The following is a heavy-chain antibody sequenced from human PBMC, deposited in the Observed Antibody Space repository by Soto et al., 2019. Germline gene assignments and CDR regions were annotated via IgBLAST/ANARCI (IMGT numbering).Heavy chain of an antibody. Sequence: SVKVSCKASGGTFSSYAISWVRQAPGQGLEWMGGIIPIFGTANYAQKFQGRVTITADESTSTAYMELSSLRSEDTAVYYCASGSYYDSSGYYYGSGYYYGMDVWGKGTTVTVSS. CDR1: GGTFSSYA. D-gene: IGHD3-22*01. J-gene: IGHJ6*04. CDR3: ASGSYYDSSGYYYGSGYYYGMDV. CDR2: IIPIFGTA. V-gene: IGHV1-69*13.